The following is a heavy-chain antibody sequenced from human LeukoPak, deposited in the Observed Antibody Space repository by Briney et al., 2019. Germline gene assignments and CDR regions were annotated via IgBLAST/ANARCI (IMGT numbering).Heavy chain of an antibody. CDR1: GGSFSGYY. CDR2: INHSGST. J-gene: IGHJ4*02. D-gene: IGHD6-19*01. CDR3: ARLTVAGKTFDY. Sequence: SETLSLTCAVYGGSFSGYYWSWIRQPPGKGLEWIGEINHSGSTNYNPSLKSRVTISVDTSKNQFSLKLSSVTAADTAVYYCARLTVAGKTFDYWGQGTLVTVSS. V-gene: IGHV4-34*01.